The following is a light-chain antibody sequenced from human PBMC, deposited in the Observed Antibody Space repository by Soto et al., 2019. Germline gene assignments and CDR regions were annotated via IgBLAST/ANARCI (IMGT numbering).Light chain of an antibody. J-gene: IGKJ4*01. Sequence: DIVVTQSPLSLPVTPGEPASISCRSSQSLLHSNENNYLVWYLQKPGQSPQLLIYLGSNRASGVPDRFSDSESGTDFTLKISRVEAEDVGVYSCMQARQTPLTCGGGTKVET. CDR2: LGS. CDR1: QSLLHSNENNY. CDR3: MQARQTPLT. V-gene: IGKV2-28*01.